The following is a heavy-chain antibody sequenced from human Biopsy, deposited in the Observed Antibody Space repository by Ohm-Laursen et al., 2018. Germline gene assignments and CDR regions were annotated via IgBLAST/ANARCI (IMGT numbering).Heavy chain of an antibody. CDR1: GGTFINYA. V-gene: IGHV1-69*01. CDR2: IIPMFGTA. D-gene: IGHD1-26*01. CDR3: ARGPHSGSHSCFDY. Sequence: SSVKVSRKASGGTFINYAISWVRQAPGQGLEWMGGIIPMFGTANYAQMFQGRVTISADESTSTSYMELSSPTTEDTAIYYCARGPHSGSHSCFDYWGRGTLVTVSS. J-gene: IGHJ4*02.